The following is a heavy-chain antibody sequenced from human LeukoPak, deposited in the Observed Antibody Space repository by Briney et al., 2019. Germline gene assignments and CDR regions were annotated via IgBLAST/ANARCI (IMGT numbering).Heavy chain of an antibody. CDR3: ARGGSMVRGIHYYGMDV. D-gene: IGHD3-10*01. Sequence: KSSETLSLTCTVSGGSISSGDYYWSWIRQPPGKGLEWMGYIYYSGSTYYNPSLKSRVTISVDTSKNQFSLKLSSVTAADTAVYYCARGGSMVRGIHYYGMDVWGKGTTVTVSS. V-gene: IGHV4-30-4*01. CDR2: IYYSGST. J-gene: IGHJ6*04. CDR1: GGSISSGDYY.